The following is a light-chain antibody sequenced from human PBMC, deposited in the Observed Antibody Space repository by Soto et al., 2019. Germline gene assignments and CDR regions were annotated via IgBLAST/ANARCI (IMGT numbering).Light chain of an antibody. J-gene: IGKJ5*01. CDR3: QKYNSALIT. CDR1: QGISNY. V-gene: IGKV1-27*01. Sequence: DIQMTQSPSSLSASVGDRVTITCRASQGISNYLAWYQQKPGKVPKLLIFAASTLQSGVPSRFSGSGSGTDFTLTISSLQPEDVATYYCQKYNSALITFGQGTRLEIK. CDR2: AAS.